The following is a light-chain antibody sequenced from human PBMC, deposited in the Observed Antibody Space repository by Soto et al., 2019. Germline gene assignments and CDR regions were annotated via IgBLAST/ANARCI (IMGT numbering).Light chain of an antibody. CDR2: DAS. CDR1: QSVSSY. V-gene: IGKV3-11*01. Sequence: EIVLTQSPATLSLSPGERATLSCRASQSVSSYLAWYQQKPGQAPRLLIHDASNRATGIPARFSGSGSGTEFALTISGLEPADSAFYFCQQRNTWPPTFGQGTQVEIK. J-gene: IGKJ1*01. CDR3: QQRNTWPPT.